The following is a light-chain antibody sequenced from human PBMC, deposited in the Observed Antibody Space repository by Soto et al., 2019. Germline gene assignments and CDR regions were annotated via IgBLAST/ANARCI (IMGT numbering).Light chain of an antibody. CDR1: QDIRNY. CDR3: QHYDHLPPLS. CDR2: DAS. J-gene: IGKJ4*01. Sequence: DIQMTQSPSSLSASVGDRVTITCQASQDIRNYLNWYQQKPGKAPNLLIYDASNLKTGVPSRFSGSGSATDFTFTISSLQPEDISTYYCQHYDHLPPLSFGGGTKVEIK. V-gene: IGKV1-33*01.